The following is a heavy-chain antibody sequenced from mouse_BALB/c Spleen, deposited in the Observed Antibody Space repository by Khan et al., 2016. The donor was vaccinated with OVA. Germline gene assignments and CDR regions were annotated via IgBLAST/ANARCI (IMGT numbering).Heavy chain of an antibody. Sequence: QVRLQQSGAELVNPGASVNLSCKASGYTLTSYWMHWVKQRPGQGLEWIGEINPSNGRTNYNEKFKSKATLTVDKYSSTAYMQLSSPTSEDSAVYSCARLLINFDYWGQGTTLTVSS. V-gene: IGHV1S81*02. CDR3: ARLLINFDY. J-gene: IGHJ2*01. CDR2: INPSNGRT. CDR1: GYTLTSYW. D-gene: IGHD2-1*01.